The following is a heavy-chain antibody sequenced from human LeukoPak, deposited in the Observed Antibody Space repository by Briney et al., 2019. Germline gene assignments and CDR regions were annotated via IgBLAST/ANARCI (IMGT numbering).Heavy chain of an antibody. J-gene: IGHJ4*02. D-gene: IGHD3-10*01. V-gene: IGHV1-24*01. CDR3: ATAPITMVRGVIGY. CDR1: GYTLTELS. CDR2: FDPEDGET. Sequence: ASVKVSCKVSGYTLTELSMHRVRQAPGKGLEWMGGFDPEDGETIYAQKFQGRVTMTEDTSTDTAYMELSSLRSEDTAVYYCATAPITMVRGVIGYWGQGTLVTVSS.